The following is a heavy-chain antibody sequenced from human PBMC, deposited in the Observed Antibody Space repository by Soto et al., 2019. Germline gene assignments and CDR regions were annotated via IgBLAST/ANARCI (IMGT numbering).Heavy chain of an antibody. CDR1: GFTFSSYA. CDR3: AKEVWWVDTAMVPLAYYYYGMDV. V-gene: IGHV3-23*01. J-gene: IGHJ6*02. Sequence: GGSLRLSCAAPGFTFSSYAMSWVRQAPGKGLEWVSAISGSGGSTYYADSVKGRFTISRDNSKNTLYLQMNSLRAEDTAVYYCAKEVWWVDTAMVPLAYYYYGMDVWGQGTTVTVSS. CDR2: ISGSGGST. D-gene: IGHD5-18*01.